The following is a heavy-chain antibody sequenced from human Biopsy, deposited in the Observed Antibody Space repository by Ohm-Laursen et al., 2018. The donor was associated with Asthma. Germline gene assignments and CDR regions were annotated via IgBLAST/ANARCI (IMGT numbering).Heavy chain of an antibody. Sequence: SDTLSLTCIVSGGSIRSHDWTWIRLPPGKGLEYIGDVSHTGSTNYNPSLKSRVTISLDTSKNQFSLRLTSVTPADTAVYYCARLADCSGGACYSYGWFDPWGQGTRVTVSS. V-gene: IGHV4-59*07. J-gene: IGHJ5*02. CDR1: GGSIRSHD. D-gene: IGHD2-15*01. CDR3: ARLADCSGGACYSYGWFDP. CDR2: VSHTGST.